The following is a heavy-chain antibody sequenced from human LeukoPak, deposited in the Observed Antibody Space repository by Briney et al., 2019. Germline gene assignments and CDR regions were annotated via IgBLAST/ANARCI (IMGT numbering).Heavy chain of an antibody. CDR3: ARGLYGSGSYIMGGDYYFDY. D-gene: IGHD3-10*01. J-gene: IGHJ4*02. V-gene: IGHV4-59*01. Sequence: SETLSLTCTVSGGSISSYYWSWIRQPPGKGLEWIGYIYYSGSTNYNPSLKSRVTISVDTSKNQFSLKLSSVTAADTAVYYCARGLYGSGSYIMGGDYYFDYWGQGTLVTVSS. CDR2: IYYSGST. CDR1: GGSISSYY.